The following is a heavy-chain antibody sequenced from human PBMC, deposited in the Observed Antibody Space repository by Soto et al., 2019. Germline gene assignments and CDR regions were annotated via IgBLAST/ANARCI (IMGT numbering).Heavy chain of an antibody. Sequence: QVQLVESGGGLVKPGGSLRLSCAASGLTFSDCYMNWIRQAPGKGLEWVSYISSSGSSINYADSVKGRFTISRDNAKNSLYLQMTSLRAEDTAMYYCARVRFGEWGYAMDVWGQGTTVTVSS. CDR3: ARVRFGEWGYAMDV. CDR1: GLTFSDCY. V-gene: IGHV3-11*01. CDR2: ISSSGSSI. D-gene: IGHD3-10*01. J-gene: IGHJ6*02.